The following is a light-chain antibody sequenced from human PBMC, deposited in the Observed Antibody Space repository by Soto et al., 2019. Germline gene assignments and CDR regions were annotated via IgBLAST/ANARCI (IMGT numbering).Light chain of an antibody. V-gene: IGKV3-20*01. CDR3: QQYDSSPLT. Sequence: EIVLTQSPGTLSLSPGERATLSCRAGKSLSSSYLAWYQQKPGRAPRLLFYGASNRATGIPDRFSGSGSGTDFILTISGLEPEDFAVYHCQQYDSSPLTFGGGTKVEV. J-gene: IGKJ4*01. CDR1: KSLSSSY. CDR2: GAS.